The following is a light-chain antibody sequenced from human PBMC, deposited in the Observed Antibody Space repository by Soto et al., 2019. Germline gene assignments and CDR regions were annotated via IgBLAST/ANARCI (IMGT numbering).Light chain of an antibody. CDR1: QSVLYSSNNKNY. V-gene: IGKV4-1*01. J-gene: IGKJ2*01. CDR3: QQYYSTPRT. Sequence: DIVMTQSPDSLAVSLGERATINCKSSQSVLYSSNNKNYLAWYQQKPGQPPKLLIYWASTRESGVLDRFSGSGSGTDFTLTISSLQAEDVAVYYCQQYYSTPRTFGQGTKLEIK. CDR2: WAS.